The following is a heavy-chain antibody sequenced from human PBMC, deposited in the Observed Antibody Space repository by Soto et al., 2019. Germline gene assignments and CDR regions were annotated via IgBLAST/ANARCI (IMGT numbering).Heavy chain of an antibody. CDR3: ARDNRYGDAFDY. V-gene: IGHV3-21*01. Sequence: GGSLRLSCAASGFTFSSYSMNWVRQAPGKGLEWVSSISSSSSYIYYADSVKGRFTISRDNAKNSLYLQMNSLRAEDTAVYYCARDNRYGDAFDYWGQGTLVTVSS. D-gene: IGHD4-17*01. CDR2: ISSSSSYI. J-gene: IGHJ4*02. CDR1: GFTFSSYS.